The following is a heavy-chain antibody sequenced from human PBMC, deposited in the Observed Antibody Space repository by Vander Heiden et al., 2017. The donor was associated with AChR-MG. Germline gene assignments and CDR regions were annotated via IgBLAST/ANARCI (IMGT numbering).Heavy chain of an antibody. Sequence: QLRLQESGTGLLKPSQTLSLTCAVSGGPINRGGYAWSWIRQSPGKALEWIGYIYDRGTTYYNPSLKNRVTLSVDKSKNQFSLRLTSVTAADTAVYFCARYNSGQDWFDPWGQGTLVTVSS. V-gene: IGHV4-30-2*06. D-gene: IGHD1-1*01. CDR2: IYDRGTT. J-gene: IGHJ5*02. CDR3: ARYNSGQDWFDP. CDR1: GGPINRGGYA.